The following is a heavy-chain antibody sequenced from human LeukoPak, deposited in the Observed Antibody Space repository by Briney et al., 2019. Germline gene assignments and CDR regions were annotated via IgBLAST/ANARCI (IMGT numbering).Heavy chain of an antibody. V-gene: IGHV4-31*03. CDR3: ARDWAQAFGPGAFDI. J-gene: IGHJ3*02. CDR2: IYYSGST. D-gene: IGHD3-10*01. CDR1: GGSISSVDYY. Sequence: SQTLSLTCTVSGGSISSVDYYWRWIRQHPGKGLVWIGYIYYSGSTYYNPALKSRVTISVDTSKNQFSLKLSSVTAADTAVYYCARDWAQAFGPGAFDIWGQGTMVTVSS.